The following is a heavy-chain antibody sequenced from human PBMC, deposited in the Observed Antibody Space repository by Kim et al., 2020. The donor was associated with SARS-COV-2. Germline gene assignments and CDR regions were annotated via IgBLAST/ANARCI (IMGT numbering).Heavy chain of an antibody. V-gene: IGHV4-4*02. Sequence: SETLSLTCAVSGGSISSSNWWSWVRQPPGKGLEWIGEIYHSGSTNYNPSLKSRVTISVDKSKNQFSLKLSSVTAADTAVYYCASGYYDSSGYYPHYWGQGTLVTVSS. CDR2: IYHSGST. D-gene: IGHD3-22*01. J-gene: IGHJ4*02. CDR1: GGSISSSNW. CDR3: ASGYYDSSGYYPHY.